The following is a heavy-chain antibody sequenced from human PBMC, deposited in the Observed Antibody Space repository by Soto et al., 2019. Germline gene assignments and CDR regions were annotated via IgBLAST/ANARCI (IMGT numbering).Heavy chain of an antibody. D-gene: IGHD2-15*01. V-gene: IGHV3-23*01. CDR3: ARGTSATDS. Sequence: GVSLRLSCPASGFIFNTYGMTWVRQAPGKGLEWVSSITGSGGTTYYADSVRGRFTISRDNSKNTLYLQMNSLRVEDTAVYYCARGTSATDSWGQGTLVNVSS. CDR1: GFIFNTYG. J-gene: IGHJ4*02. CDR2: ITGSGGTT.